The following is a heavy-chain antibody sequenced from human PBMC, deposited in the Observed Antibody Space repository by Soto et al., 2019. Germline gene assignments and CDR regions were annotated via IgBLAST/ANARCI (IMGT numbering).Heavy chain of an antibody. V-gene: IGHV5-51*01. CDR3: STQEMATKKVDAFDI. CDR1: AYSLTSYW. J-gene: IGHJ3*02. Sequence: ESLNLSCKCSAYSLTSYWIGRGRQIPGKGLEWMEIIYPGDSDTRYSPSFQGQVTISADKSISSAYLQWCSLKASDTAMYYCSTQEMATKKVDAFDIWYPGTMVTVSS. D-gene: IGHD5-12*01. CDR2: IYPGDSDT.